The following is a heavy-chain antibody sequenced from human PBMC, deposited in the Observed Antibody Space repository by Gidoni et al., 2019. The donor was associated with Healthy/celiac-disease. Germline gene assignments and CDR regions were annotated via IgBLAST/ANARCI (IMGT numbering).Heavy chain of an antibody. J-gene: IGHJ4*02. Sequence: QVQLVESGGGVVQPGRPLRLSWSASGFPLSSYAMHWVRQAPGKGLEWVAVISYDGSNKYYADSVKGRFTISRDNSKNTLYLQMNSLRAEDTAVYYCATGGFFISSGYYHPLDYWGQGTLVTVSS. CDR1: GFPLSSYA. CDR2: ISYDGSNK. V-gene: IGHV3-30-3*01. D-gene: IGHD3-22*01. CDR3: ATGGFFISSGYYHPLDY.